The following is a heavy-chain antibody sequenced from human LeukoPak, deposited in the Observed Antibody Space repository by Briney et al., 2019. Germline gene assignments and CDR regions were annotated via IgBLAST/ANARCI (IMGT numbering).Heavy chain of an antibody. CDR2: LPPDELGI. V-gene: IGHV3-74*01. J-gene: IGHJ4*02. CDR3: VGTIASRGSEY. Sequence: PGGSLRLSCAASGFTFTNYWMHWVHQAPGMGLVWVSRLPPDELGIIYADSVKGRFTVSRDNAKNTVYLQMNNLRVDDTAMYYCVGTIASRGSEYWGQGALVTVSS. D-gene: IGHD6-6*01. CDR1: GFTFTNYW.